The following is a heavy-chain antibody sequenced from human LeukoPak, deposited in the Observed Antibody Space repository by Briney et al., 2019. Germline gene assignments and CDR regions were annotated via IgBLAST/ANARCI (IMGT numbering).Heavy chain of an antibody. V-gene: IGHV1-69*01. Sequence: SVKVSCKASGGTFSCYAISWVRQAPGQGLEWMGGIIPIFGTANYAQKFQGRVTITADESTSTAYMELSSLRSEDTAVYYCARDQVSGYYYYGMDVWGQGTTVTVSS. CDR2: IIPIFGTA. CDR1: GGTFSCYA. CDR3: ARDQVSGYYYYGMDV. J-gene: IGHJ6*02.